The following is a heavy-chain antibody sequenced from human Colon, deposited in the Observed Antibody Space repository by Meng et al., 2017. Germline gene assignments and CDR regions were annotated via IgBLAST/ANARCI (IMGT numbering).Heavy chain of an antibody. D-gene: IGHD5-18*01. CDR1: GGSFSGYY. V-gene: IGHV4-34*01. Sequence: SETLSLTCAVYGGSFSGYYWSWIRQPPGKGLEWIGEINHSGSTNYNPSLKSRVTISVDTSKNQFSLKLSSVTAADTAVYYCAREGDTAMVLGDWGQGKLVTGSS. CDR2: INHSGST. CDR3: AREGDTAMVLGD. J-gene: IGHJ4*02.